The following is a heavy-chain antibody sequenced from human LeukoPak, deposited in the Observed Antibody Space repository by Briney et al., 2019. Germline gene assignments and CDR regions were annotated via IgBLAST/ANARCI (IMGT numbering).Heavy chain of an antibody. CDR1: GGTFSSYA. V-gene: IGHV1-69*13. CDR2: IISIFGTA. Sequence: GASVTVSCKASGGTFSSYAISWVRQAPGQGLEWMGGIISIFGTANYAQKFQGRVTITADESTSTAYMELSSLRSEDTAVYYCARDRPVADRDYFDYWGQGTLVTVSS. J-gene: IGHJ4*02. D-gene: IGHD6-19*01. CDR3: ARDRPVADRDYFDY.